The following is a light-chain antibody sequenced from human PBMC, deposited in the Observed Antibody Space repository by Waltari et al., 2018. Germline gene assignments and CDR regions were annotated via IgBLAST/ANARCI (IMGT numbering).Light chain of an antibody. V-gene: IGKV1-39*01. CDR3: QQSYSTPPAT. CDR1: QSISSY. J-gene: IGKJ3*01. Sequence: DIQMTQSPASLSASVGDRVPITCRASQSISSYLNWYQQKPGKAPKLLIYAASSLQSGVPSRFSGSGSGTDFTLTISSLQPEDFATYYCQQSYSTPPATFGPGTKVDIK. CDR2: AAS.